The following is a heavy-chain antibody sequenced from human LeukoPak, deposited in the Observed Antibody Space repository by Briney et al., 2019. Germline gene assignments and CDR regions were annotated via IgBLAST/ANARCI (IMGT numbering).Heavy chain of an antibody. V-gene: IGHV4-39*01. CDR2: IYYSGST. J-gene: IGHJ4*02. Sequence: SETLSPTCTVSGGSISSSSYYWGWIRQPPGKGLEWIGSIYYSGSTYYNPSLKSRVTISVDTSKNQFSLKLSSVTAADTAVYYCARLSILLGMVDYWGQGTLVTVSS. D-gene: IGHD3-9*01. CDR1: GGSISSSSYY. CDR3: ARLSILLGMVDY.